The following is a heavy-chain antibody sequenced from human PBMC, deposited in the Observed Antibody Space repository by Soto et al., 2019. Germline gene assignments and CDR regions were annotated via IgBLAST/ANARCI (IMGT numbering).Heavy chain of an antibody. CDR1: GFTFSSYG. CDR3: AKASSCANGVCQPQVAWNSNRGRDYYYGMYV. J-gene: IGHJ6*02. D-gene: IGHD2-8*01. V-gene: IGHV3-30*18. CDR2: ISYDGSNE. Sequence: QVQLVESGGGVVQPGRSLRLSCAASGFTFSSYGMYWVRQAPGKGLEWVAVISYDGSNEYYADSVKGRFTISRDNSKNTLYLQMNSLRAEDTAMYYCAKASSCANGVCQPQVAWNSNRGRDYYYGMYVWGQWTTVTVSS.